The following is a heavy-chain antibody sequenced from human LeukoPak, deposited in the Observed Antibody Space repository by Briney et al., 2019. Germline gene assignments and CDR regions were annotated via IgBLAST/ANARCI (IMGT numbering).Heavy chain of an antibody. Sequence: MSSETLSLTCTVSGGSISSYYWSWIRQPPGKGLEWIGYIYYSGSTNYNPSLKSRVTISVDTSKNQFSLKLSSVTAADTAVYYCARLTMVRGVIYFDYWGQGTLVTVSS. CDR1: GGSISSYY. J-gene: IGHJ4*02. D-gene: IGHD3-10*01. CDR3: ARLTMVRGVIYFDY. V-gene: IGHV4-59*01. CDR2: IYYSGST.